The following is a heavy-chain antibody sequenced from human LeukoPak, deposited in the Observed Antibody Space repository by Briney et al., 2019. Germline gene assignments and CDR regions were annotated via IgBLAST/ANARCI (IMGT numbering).Heavy chain of an antibody. CDR2: IIPIFGTA. Sequence: GASVKVSCKASGGTFSSYAISWVRQAPGQGLEWMGGIIPIFGTANYAQKFQGRVTITADKSTSTAYMELSSLRSEDTAVYYCARADQWEPDAYYYYYMDVWGKGTTVTVSS. CDR3: ARADQWEPDAYYYYYMDV. CDR1: GGTFSSYA. V-gene: IGHV1-69*06. J-gene: IGHJ6*03. D-gene: IGHD1-26*01.